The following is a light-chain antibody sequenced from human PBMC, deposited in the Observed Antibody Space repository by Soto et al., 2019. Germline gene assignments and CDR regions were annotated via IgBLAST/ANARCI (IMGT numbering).Light chain of an antibody. J-gene: IGKJ2*03. CDR1: QSVSSSY. Sequence: EIVLTQSPGTLSLSPGERATLSCRASQSVSSSYLAWFQQKPGQAHRLLIYGASSRATGISDRFSGSGSGTDFTLTISALEPEDFAVYYCQRYGNSPYSFGEVTKLDIK. CDR2: GAS. V-gene: IGKV3-20*01. CDR3: QRYGNSPYS.